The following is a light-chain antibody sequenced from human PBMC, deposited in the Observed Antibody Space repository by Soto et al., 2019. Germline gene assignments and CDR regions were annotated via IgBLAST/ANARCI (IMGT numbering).Light chain of an antibody. V-gene: IGKV3-20*01. CDR2: GAS. CDR3: QLYGRSFRS. CDR1: QSVSSSF. Sequence: EILLTQSPGTLSLSPGERATLSCWAGQSVSSSFLAWYQKKVGQAPRLLIYGASTRATGIPDRFSGSGSGTGFTLTISRLEPEDSAVYYCQLYGRSFRSFGQGTKVEIK. J-gene: IGKJ1*01.